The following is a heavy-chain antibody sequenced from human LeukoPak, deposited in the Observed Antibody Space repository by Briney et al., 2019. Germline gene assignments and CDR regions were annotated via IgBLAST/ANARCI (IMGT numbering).Heavy chain of an antibody. D-gene: IGHD1-26*01. CDR3: ARGGGGYGYFDY. J-gene: IGHJ4*02. CDR1: GFTFSTYS. V-gene: IGHV3-48*04. CDR2: ITSSSGAI. Sequence: GGSLRLSCADCGFTFSTYSLNWVRQAPGKGLEWVSFITSSSGAIYYADSVKGRFTISRDNAKSSLYLQMNSLRVEDTAVYYCARGGGGYGYFDYWGQGTLVTVSS.